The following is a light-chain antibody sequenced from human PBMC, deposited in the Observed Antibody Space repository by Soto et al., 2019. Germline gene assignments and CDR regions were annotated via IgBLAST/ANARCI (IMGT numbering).Light chain of an antibody. Sequence: QSALTQPASVSGSLGQSITMSCTGTSTDVGGYNFVSWYQQHPDKAPKLLIYEVTNRLSGVSNRFSGSKSGNTASLTISGLQAEDEADYYCSSYTSTGTPVFGTGTKVTVL. CDR2: EVT. J-gene: IGLJ1*01. CDR3: SSYTSTGTPV. CDR1: STDVGGYNF. V-gene: IGLV2-14*01.